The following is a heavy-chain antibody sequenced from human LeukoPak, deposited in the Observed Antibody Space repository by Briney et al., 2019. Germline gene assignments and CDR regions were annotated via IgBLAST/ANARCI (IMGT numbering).Heavy chain of an antibody. CDR1: GGSISSYY. J-gene: IGHJ4*02. V-gene: IGHV4-4*07. D-gene: IGHD3-3*01. Sequence: SETLSLTCTVSGGSISSYYWSWIRQPAGKGLEWIGRIYTSGSTNYNPSLKSRVTMSVDTSKNRFSLKLSSVTAADTAVYYCARETPYLGRFLEWLSAYYFDYWGQGTLVTVSS. CDR2: IYTSGST. CDR3: ARETPYLGRFLEWLSAYYFDY.